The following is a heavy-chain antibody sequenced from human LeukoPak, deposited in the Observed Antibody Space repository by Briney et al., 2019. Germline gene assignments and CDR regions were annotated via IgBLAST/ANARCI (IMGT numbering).Heavy chain of an antibody. CDR2: IYYSGST. CDR3: ARLDGSGSYSWFDP. V-gene: IGHV4-39*01. CDR1: GGSISSYY. J-gene: IGHJ5*02. D-gene: IGHD3-10*01. Sequence: SETLSLTCTVSGGSISSYYWGWIRQPPGKGLEWIGSIYYSGSTYYNPSLKSRVTISVDTSKNQFSLKLSSVTAADTAVYYCARLDGSGSYSWFDPWGQGTLVTVSS.